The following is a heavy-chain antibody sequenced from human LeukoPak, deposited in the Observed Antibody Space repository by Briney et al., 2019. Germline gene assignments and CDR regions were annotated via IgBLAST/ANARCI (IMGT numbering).Heavy chain of an antibody. Sequence: SETLSLTCTVSGGSISSSTDYWGWIRQPPGKGLEWIGSIYYSGSTYYNPSLKSRVTMSVDTPKNQFSLRLSSVTAADTAVYYCARLRAYYYDSSGYYNFDFWGQGTLVTVSS. CDR2: IYYSGST. V-gene: IGHV4-39*01. CDR3: ARLRAYYYDSSGYYNFDF. D-gene: IGHD3-22*01. J-gene: IGHJ4*02. CDR1: GGSISSSTDY.